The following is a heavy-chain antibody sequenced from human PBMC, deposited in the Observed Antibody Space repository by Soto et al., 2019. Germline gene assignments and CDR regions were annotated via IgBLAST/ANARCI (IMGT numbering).Heavy chain of an antibody. J-gene: IGHJ6*02. Sequence: SETLPLTCTVSGGSIISCGYYWSWIRQHPGKGLEWIGYIYYSGSTYYNPSLKSRVTISVDTSKNQFSLKLSSVTAADTAVYYCARDRDCGGDCYSYYYYGMDFWGQGTTVTVSS. CDR1: GGSIISCGYY. V-gene: IGHV4-31*03. CDR2: IYYSGST. D-gene: IGHD2-21*02. CDR3: ARDRDCGGDCYSYYYYGMDF.